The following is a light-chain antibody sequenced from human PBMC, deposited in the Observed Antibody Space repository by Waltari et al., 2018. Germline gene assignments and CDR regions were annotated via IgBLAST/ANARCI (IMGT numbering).Light chain of an antibody. Sequence: EIVITQSPATLSVSPGERATLSCRASQSVSSNLAWYQQKPGPAPRLLVYGASTRATGIPARFSGSGSGTEFTLTISSLQSEDFAVYYCQQYNNWLYTFGQGTKLEIK. CDR2: GAS. V-gene: IGKV3-15*01. CDR3: QQYNNWLYT. J-gene: IGKJ2*01. CDR1: QSVSSN.